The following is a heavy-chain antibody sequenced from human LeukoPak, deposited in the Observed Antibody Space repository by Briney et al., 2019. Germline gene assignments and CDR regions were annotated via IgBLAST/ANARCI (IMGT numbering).Heavy chain of an antibody. D-gene: IGHD3-16*02. V-gene: IGHV1-2*06. CDR1: GYTFTGYY. J-gene: IGHJ4*02. CDR3: ATQFKNYDYVWGSYRYYDY. Sequence: ASVKVSCKASGYTFTGYYMHWVRQAPRQGLECMGRINPNSGGTNYAQKFQGRVTMTRDTSISTAYMELSRLRSDDTAVYYCATQFKNYDYVWGSYRYYDYWGQGTLVTVSS. CDR2: INPNSGGT.